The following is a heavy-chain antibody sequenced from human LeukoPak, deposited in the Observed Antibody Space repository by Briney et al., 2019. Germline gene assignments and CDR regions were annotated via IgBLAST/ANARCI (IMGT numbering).Heavy chain of an antibody. V-gene: IGHV1-2*02. CDR2: INPNSGDT. Sequence: ASVKVSCKASGYTFTGPYMHWVRQAPGQGLEWMGWINPNSGDTNYAQKLQGRVTMTTDTSTSTAYMELRSLRSDDTAVYYCARDYGDCSGGSCYLYFQHWGQGTLVTVSS. CDR1: GYTFTGPY. D-gene: IGHD2-15*01. J-gene: IGHJ1*01. CDR3: ARDYGDCSGGSCYLYFQH.